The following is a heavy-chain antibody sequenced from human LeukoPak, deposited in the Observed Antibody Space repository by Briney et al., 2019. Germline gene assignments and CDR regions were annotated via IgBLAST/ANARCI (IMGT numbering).Heavy chain of an antibody. Sequence: GASVKVSCKASGYTFTSYYMHWVRQAPGQGLEWMGIINPSGGSTSYAQKFQGRVTMTRDMSTSTVYMELSSLRSEDTAVYYCAREHYNLLTGRGGYFDYWGQGTLVTVSS. CDR1: GYTFTSYY. V-gene: IGHV1-46*01. CDR2: INPSGGST. D-gene: IGHD3-9*01. CDR3: AREHYNLLTGRGGYFDY. J-gene: IGHJ4*02.